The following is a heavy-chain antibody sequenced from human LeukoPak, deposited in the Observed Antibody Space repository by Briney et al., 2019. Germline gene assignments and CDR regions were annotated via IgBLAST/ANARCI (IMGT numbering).Heavy chain of an antibody. J-gene: IGHJ6*03. Sequence: GESLKISCKSSGYSFTSYWIGWVRQMPGKGLEWMGIIYPGDSDTRYSPSFQGQVTISADKSISTAYLQWSSLKASDTAMYYCARHGVYDFWSGPDYYYYYMDVWGKGTTVTVSS. V-gene: IGHV5-51*01. CDR1: GYSFTSYW. CDR3: ARHGVYDFWSGPDYYYYYMDV. D-gene: IGHD3-3*01. CDR2: IYPGDSDT.